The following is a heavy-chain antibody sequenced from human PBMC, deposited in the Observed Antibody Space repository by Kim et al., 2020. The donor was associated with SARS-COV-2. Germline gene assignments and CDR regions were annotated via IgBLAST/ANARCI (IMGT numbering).Heavy chain of an antibody. Sequence: YADSVNGRFTISRDNSKNTLYLQMNSLRAEDTAVYYCAKPPRGAVASSDYWGQGTLVTVSS. J-gene: IGHJ4*02. D-gene: IGHD6-19*01. CDR3: AKPPRGAVASSDY. V-gene: IGHV3-23*01.